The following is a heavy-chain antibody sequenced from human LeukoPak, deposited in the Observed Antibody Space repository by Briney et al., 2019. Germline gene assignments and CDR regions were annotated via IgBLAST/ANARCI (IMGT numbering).Heavy chain of an antibody. CDR3: AKDTYTHSGTYYLYYFDY. CDR1: GFTFSSYA. CDR2: ISGSGGST. V-gene: IGHV3-23*01. J-gene: IGHJ4*02. Sequence: QPGGSLRLSCAASGFTFSSYAMTWVRQAPGKGLEWVSGISGSGGSTHYADSVKGRFTISRDNSKNTLYLQMNSLRAEDTAVYYCAKDTYTHSGTYYLYYFDYWGQGILVTVSS. D-gene: IGHD1-26*01.